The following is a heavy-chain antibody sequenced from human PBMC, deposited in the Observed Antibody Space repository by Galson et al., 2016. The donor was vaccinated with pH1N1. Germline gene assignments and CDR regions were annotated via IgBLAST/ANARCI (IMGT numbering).Heavy chain of an antibody. J-gene: IGHJ5*02. CDR2: IYWNDDK. V-gene: IGHV2-5*01. D-gene: IGHD4-17*01. CDR1: GFSLSTSGVG. Sequence: PALVKPTQTLTLTCTFSGFSLSTSGVGVGWIRQPPGKALEWLALIYWNDDKRYSPPPKSRLTITKDTSKNQVVLTMTNMDPVDTATYYCAHSLYGDYVGWFDPWGQGTLVTVSS. CDR3: AHSLYGDYVGWFDP.